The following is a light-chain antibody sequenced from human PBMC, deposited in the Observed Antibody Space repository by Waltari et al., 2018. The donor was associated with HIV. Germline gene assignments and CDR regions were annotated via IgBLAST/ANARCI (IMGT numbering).Light chain of an antibody. J-gene: IGKJ1*01. CDR1: QSVSSSH. CDR3: QQYGSSLWT. Sequence: EIVLTQSPGTLSLSPGERVILSCRASQSVSSSHLAWYQQKPGQAPRLVIYAASSRATGIPDMFSGSGSGTDFTLTISRLEPEDFAVYYCQQYGSSLWTFGQGTKVEAK. V-gene: IGKV3-20*01. CDR2: AAS.